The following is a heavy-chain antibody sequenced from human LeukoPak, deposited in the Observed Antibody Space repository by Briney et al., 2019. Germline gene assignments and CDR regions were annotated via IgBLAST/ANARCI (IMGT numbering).Heavy chain of an antibody. Sequence: GRSLRLSCAASEFTFSSYWMSWVRQVPGKGLEWVANIKRDGSEKYYVDSVKGRFTISRDDAKNSLYLQMNGLRVEDTAVYYCARDLVGTTYHYYYMDVWGKGTTVTVSS. D-gene: IGHD1-1*01. CDR2: IKRDGSEK. V-gene: IGHV3-7*01. CDR3: ARDLVGTTYHYYYMDV. J-gene: IGHJ6*03. CDR1: EFTFSSYW.